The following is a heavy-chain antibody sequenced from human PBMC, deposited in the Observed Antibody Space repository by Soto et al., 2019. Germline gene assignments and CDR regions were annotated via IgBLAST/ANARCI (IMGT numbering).Heavy chain of an antibody. D-gene: IGHD5-18*01. J-gene: IGHJ6*02. V-gene: IGHV1-46*01. CDR2: INPNGGST. Sequence: ASVKVSCKASGYTFTSCYMHWVRQAPGQGLEWMGVINPNGGSTSYAQKFQGRVTMTRDTSTSTVYMELSSLRSEDTAVYYCARDKLGYTYGKYYYSGLDVRGQGTTVTVSS. CDR1: GYTFTSCY. CDR3: ARDKLGYTYGKYYYSGLDV.